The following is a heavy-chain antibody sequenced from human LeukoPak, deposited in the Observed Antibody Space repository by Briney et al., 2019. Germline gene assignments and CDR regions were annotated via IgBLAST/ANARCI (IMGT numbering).Heavy chain of an antibody. V-gene: IGHV3-30*02. CDR3: AKEPQEYSSSRGWFDP. Sequence: GGSLRLSCAASGFTFSSYGMHWVRQAPGKGLEWVAFIRYDGSNKYYADSVKGRFTISRDNSKNTLYLQMNSLRAEDTAVYYCAKEPQEYSSSRGWFDPWAREPWSPSPQ. CDR2: IRYDGSNK. CDR1: GFTFSSYG. J-gene: IGHJ5*02. D-gene: IGHD6-13*01.